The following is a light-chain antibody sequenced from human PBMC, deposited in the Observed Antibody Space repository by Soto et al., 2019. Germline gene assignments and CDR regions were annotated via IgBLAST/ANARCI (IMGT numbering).Light chain of an antibody. J-gene: IGKJ1*01. CDR2: WAS. V-gene: IGKV4-1*01. CDR3: QQYYTFPQT. Sequence: DIVMTQSPDSLAVSLGERATINCKSSQSVLYSSDNNNYLAWYQQKPGQPPKLLIYWASTRESGVPDRFSGSGSGTDFTLTISSLQAEDVAVYYCQQYYTFPQTFGQGTKVDI. CDR1: QSVLYSSDNNNY.